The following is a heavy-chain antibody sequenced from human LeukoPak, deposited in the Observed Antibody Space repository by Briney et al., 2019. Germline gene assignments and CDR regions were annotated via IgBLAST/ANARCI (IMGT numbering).Heavy chain of an antibody. V-gene: IGHV4-39*01. D-gene: IGHD6-13*01. J-gene: IGHJ5*02. CDR1: GGSISSYY. CDR3: ARRLGRQLAACWFDP. Sequence: SETLSLTCTVSGGSISSYYWGWIRQPPGKGLEWIGSIYYSGSTYYNPSLKSRVTISVDTSKNQFSLKLSSVTAADTAVYYCARRLGRQLAACWFDPWGQGTLVTVSS. CDR2: IYYSGST.